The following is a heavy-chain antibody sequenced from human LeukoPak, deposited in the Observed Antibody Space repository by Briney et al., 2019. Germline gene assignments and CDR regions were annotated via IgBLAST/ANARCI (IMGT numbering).Heavy chain of an antibody. CDR2: ISSSSSTI. Sequence: GGSLRLSCAASGFTFSSYSMNWARHARGKGLEWVSYISSSSSTIYYPYSVKGRFTISRDNAKNSLYLQMNSLRADDTAVYYCARDLDYCSSTRCYDVRPYMDAWGKGTRVTVSS. V-gene: IGHV3-48*01. J-gene: IGHJ6*03. D-gene: IGHD2-2*01. CDR3: ARDLDYCSSTRCYDVRPYMDA. CDR1: GFTFSSYS.